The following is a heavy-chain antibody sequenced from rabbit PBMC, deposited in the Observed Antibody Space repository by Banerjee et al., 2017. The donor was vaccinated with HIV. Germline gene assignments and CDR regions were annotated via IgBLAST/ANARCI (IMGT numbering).Heavy chain of an antibody. CDR1: GFSFNSNYW. CDR2: IYAISDSA. Sequence: QSLEESGGDLVKPGASLTLTCTASGFSFNSNYWICWVRQAPGKGLEWIACIYAISDSAYYANWVNGRFTISKTSSTTVTLQMTSLTAADTATYFCASSYGGNIYGYAGYAYALTRLDLWAQGPSSPS. CDR3: ASSYGGNIYGYAGYAYALTRLDL. J-gene: IGHJ3*01. D-gene: IGHD6-1*01. V-gene: IGHV1S40*01.